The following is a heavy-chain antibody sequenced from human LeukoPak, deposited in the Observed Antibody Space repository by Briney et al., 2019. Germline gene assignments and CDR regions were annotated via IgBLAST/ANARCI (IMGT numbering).Heavy chain of an antibody. D-gene: IGHD3-10*02. CDR2: ISSSGSTI. V-gene: IGHV3-48*03. CDR1: GFTFSSYE. CDR3: AELGITMIGGV. J-gene: IGHJ6*04. Sequence: GGSLRLSCAATGFTFSSYEMNWVRKAPGKGLEWVSYISSSGSTIYYADSVKGRFTISRDNAKNSLYLQMNSLRAEDTAVYYCAELGITMIGGVWGKGTTVTISS.